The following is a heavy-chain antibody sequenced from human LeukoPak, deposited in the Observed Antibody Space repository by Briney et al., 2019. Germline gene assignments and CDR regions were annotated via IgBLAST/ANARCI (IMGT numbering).Heavy chain of an antibody. CDR1: GFTSSSYA. V-gene: IGHV3-23*01. J-gene: IGHJ4*02. D-gene: IGHD6-19*01. Sequence: GGSLRLSCAASGFTSSSYAMHWVRQAPGKGLEWVSGISGSGDSTYYADSVKGRFTISRDNSKNTLYLQMNSLRVEDTAAYYCAKVRAPSGWFNSDYWGQGTLVTVSS. CDR3: AKVRAPSGWFNSDY. CDR2: ISGSGDST.